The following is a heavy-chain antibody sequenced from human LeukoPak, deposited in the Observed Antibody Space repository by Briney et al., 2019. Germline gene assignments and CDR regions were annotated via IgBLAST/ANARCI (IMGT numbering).Heavy chain of an antibody. Sequence: SETLSLTCSVSGGYISSYYWSWIRQPPGKGLEWIGYIYYRGSTNYNPSPKSRVAISVDTSKNQFSLKLSSVTAADTAVYYCARLGIVGATWFDYWGQGTLVTVSS. D-gene: IGHD1-26*01. V-gene: IGHV4-59*01. CDR3: ARLGIVGATWFDY. J-gene: IGHJ4*02. CDR1: GGYISSYY. CDR2: IYYRGST.